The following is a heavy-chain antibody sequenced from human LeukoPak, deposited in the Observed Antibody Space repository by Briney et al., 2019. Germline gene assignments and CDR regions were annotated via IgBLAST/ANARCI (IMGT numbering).Heavy chain of an antibody. CDR3: ASGDNMDV. J-gene: IGHJ6*03. D-gene: IGHD5-12*01. Sequence: GGSLRLSCRASGFSFTTYSMNWVRQAPGKGLEWVSVIRAEGHRTYYADSVKGRFTISRDNAKNSLYLQMNSLRAEDTALYYCASGDNMDVWGKGTTVTVSS. CDR2: IRAEGHRT. CDR1: GFSFTTYS. V-gene: IGHV3-23*01.